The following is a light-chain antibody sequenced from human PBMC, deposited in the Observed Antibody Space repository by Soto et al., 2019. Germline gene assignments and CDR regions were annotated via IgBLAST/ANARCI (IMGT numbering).Light chain of an antibody. CDR3: QQYNNWPPWT. J-gene: IGKJ1*01. Sequence: ELVMTQSPATLSVSPGESAPLSCRASQSVFSNLAWYQQKPGQAPRLLIYGASTRATGIPARFSGSGSGTEFTLTISILQSEDFAVYYCQQYNNWPPWTFGQGTKVEIK. CDR1: QSVFSN. CDR2: GAS. V-gene: IGKV3-15*01.